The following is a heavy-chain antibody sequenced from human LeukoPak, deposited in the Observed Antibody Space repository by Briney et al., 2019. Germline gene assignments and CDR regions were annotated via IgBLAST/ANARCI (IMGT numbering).Heavy chain of an antibody. Sequence: ASVKVSCKASGGTFSSYAISWVRQAPGQGLEWMGIINPSGGSTSYAQKFQGRVTMTRDTPTSTVYMELSSLRSEDTAVYYCARESGGSGWYGYWGQGTLVTVSS. D-gene: IGHD6-19*01. CDR3: ARESGGSGWYGY. J-gene: IGHJ4*02. CDR1: GGTFSSYA. CDR2: INPSGGST. V-gene: IGHV1-46*01.